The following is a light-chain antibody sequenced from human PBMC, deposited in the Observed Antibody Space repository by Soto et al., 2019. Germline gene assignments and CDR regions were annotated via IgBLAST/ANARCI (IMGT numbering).Light chain of an antibody. Sequence: EIVLTQSACTLSLSPGERATLSCRASQSVSSSFLAWYQQKVGQAPRLLIYGASSRATGIPDRFSGSGSGTDFTLTISSLEPEDFAVFYCQQYGSSITFGQGTRLEIK. CDR3: QQYGSSIT. V-gene: IGKV3-20*01. J-gene: IGKJ5*01. CDR1: QSVSSSF. CDR2: GAS.